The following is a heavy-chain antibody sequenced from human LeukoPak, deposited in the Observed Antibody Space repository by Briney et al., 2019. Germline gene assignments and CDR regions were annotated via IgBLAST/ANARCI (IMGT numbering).Heavy chain of an antibody. CDR3: ARSSGWLDSMDV. V-gene: IGHV4-39*01. CDR2: IYYSGTT. J-gene: IGHJ6*03. CDR1: GGSFSSSDYY. D-gene: IGHD6-19*01. Sequence: SETLSLTCTVSGGSFSSSDYYWGWIRQPPGKGLEWIGSIYYSGTTYYNPSLKSRVTISVDTSKKQFSLKLRSVTAADTAVYYCARSSGWLDSMDVWGKGTTVTISS.